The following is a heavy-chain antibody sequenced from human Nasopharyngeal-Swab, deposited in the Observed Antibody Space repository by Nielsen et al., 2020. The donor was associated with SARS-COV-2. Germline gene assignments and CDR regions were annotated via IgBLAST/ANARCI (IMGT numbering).Heavy chain of an antibody. CDR2: ISSSSSYI. CDR3: AREGQVGATTGFDY. V-gene: IGHV3-21*01. Sequence: GESLKISCAASGFTFSSYSMNWVRQAPGKGLEWVSSISSSSSYIYYADSVKGRFTISRDNSKNTLYLQMNSLRAEDTAVYYCAREGQVGATTGFDYWGQGTLVTVSS. CDR1: GFTFSSYS. D-gene: IGHD1-26*01. J-gene: IGHJ4*02.